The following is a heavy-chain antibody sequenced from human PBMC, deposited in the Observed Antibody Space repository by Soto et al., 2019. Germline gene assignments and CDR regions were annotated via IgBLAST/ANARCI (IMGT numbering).Heavy chain of an antibody. Sequence: QVQLQQWGAGLLKPSETLSLTCAVYDGSFSGYQWSWIRQTPGKGLEWIGGINDRGNINYNPSLKSRVTILVDSPKKQISLRLSSVTAADTAVYYCARGLIIWFGELSRRGCYSCYMDVWGKGTTVTVSS. V-gene: IGHV4-34*01. D-gene: IGHD3-10*01. CDR3: ARGLIIWFGELSRRGCYSCYMDV. CDR2: INDRGNI. CDR1: DGSFSGYQ. J-gene: IGHJ6*03.